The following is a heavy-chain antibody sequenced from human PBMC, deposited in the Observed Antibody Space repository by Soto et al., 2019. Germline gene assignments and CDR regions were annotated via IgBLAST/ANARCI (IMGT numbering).Heavy chain of an antibody. Sequence: ASVKVSCKASGGTFSSYAISWVRQAPGQGLEWMGGIIPIFGTANYAQKFQGRVTITADKSTSTAYMELSSLRSEDTAVYYCARGAKIVVVITGPYYYGMDVWGQGTTVTVSS. CDR1: GGTFSSYA. V-gene: IGHV1-69*06. CDR2: IIPIFGTA. CDR3: ARGAKIVVVITGPYYYGMDV. D-gene: IGHD3-22*01. J-gene: IGHJ6*02.